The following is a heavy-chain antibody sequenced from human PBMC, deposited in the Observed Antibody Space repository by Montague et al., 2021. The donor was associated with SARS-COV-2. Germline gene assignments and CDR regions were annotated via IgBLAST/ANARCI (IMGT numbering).Heavy chain of an antibody. J-gene: IGHJ6*03. CDR1: GGSFSGYS. CDR2: IYHSGST. Sequence: SETLSLTCAVYGGSFSGYSWSWIRQPLGKGLEWIGQIYHSGSTNYNPSLKSRVTISVDTSKNQFSLKLSSVTAADTALYYCRVVPAGIPKGPNFYYMDVWGKGTTVTVSS. CDR3: RVVPAGIPKGPNFYYMDV. V-gene: IGHV4-34*01. D-gene: IGHD2-2*02.